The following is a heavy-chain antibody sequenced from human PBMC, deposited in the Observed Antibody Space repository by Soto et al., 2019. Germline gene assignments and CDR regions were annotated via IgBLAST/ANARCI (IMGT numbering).Heavy chain of an antibody. V-gene: IGHV4-59*01. J-gene: IGHJ4*02. Sequence: WTWIRQSPGKGLEWIGYVYHTGRTEYNPSLERRVTISIDMSKKQFSLQLTSVTAADTAVYFCARDDTTGLLEFWGQGTLVTVSS. CDR3: ARDDTTGLLEF. CDR2: VYHTGRT.